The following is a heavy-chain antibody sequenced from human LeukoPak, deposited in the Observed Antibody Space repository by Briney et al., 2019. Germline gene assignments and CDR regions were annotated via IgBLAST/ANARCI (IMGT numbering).Heavy chain of an antibody. CDR2: INPSGGST. CDR3: ARGPSNPYYYDSSGYYGRLDY. J-gene: IGHJ4*02. Sequence: ASVKVSCKASGYTFTSYYMHWVRQAPGQGLEWMGIINPSGGSTSYAQKFQGRVTMTRDTSTSTVYMELSSLRSEDTVVYYCARGPSNPYYYDSSGYYGRLDYWGQGTLVTVSS. CDR1: GYTFTSYY. D-gene: IGHD3-22*01. V-gene: IGHV1-46*01.